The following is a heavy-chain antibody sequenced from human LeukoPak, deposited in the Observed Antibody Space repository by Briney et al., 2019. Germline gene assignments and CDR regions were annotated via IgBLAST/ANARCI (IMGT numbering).Heavy chain of an antibody. J-gene: IGHJ6*02. Sequence: GGSLRLSCAASGFTFSSYAMHWVRQAPGKGLEWVAVISYDGSNKYYADSVKGRLTISRDNSKNTLYLQMNSLRAEDTAVYYCARETRRRYFESYYGMDVWGQGTTVTVSS. CDR1: GFTFSSYA. CDR2: ISYDGSNK. CDR3: ARETRRRYFESYYGMDV. V-gene: IGHV3-30-3*01. D-gene: IGHD3-9*01.